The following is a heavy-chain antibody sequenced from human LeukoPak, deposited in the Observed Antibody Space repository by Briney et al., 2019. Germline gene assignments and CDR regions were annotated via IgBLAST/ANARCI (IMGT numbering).Heavy chain of an antibody. D-gene: IGHD2-8*01. J-gene: IGHJ5*02. CDR2: ISSSGSYI. V-gene: IGHV3-21*01. Sequence: GGSLRLSRAASGFTFSRNGMIWVRQAPGKGLEWVSSISSSGSYIYYADSVKGRFTISRDNAKKSLYLQMNSLRAEDTAVYYCVKDNPVCESWGQGTLVTVSS. CDR1: GFTFSRNG. CDR3: VKDNPVCES.